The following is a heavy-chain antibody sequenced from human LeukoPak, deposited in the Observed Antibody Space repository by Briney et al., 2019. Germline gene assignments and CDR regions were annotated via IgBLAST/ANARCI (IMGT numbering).Heavy chain of an antibody. CDR1: GGSISSYY. Sequence: SETLSLTCTVSGGSISSYYWSWIRQPPGKGLEWIGYIYDSGNTNNNPSLKSRVTISVDTSKNQFSLKLSSVTAADTAVYYCARDRSMIVITWGQGTLVTVSS. D-gene: IGHD3-22*01. V-gene: IGHV4-59*12. CDR2: IYDSGNT. J-gene: IGHJ5*02. CDR3: ARDRSMIVIT.